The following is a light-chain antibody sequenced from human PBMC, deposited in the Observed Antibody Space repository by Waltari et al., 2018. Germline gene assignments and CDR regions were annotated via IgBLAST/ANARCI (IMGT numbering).Light chain of an antibody. J-gene: IGKJ1*01. V-gene: IGKV1-39*01. CDR1: QSITYD. CDR3: QQTYSTPRT. Sequence: DIQMTQSPSSLSASVGARVTITCRASQSITYDLNWYQHQPGKAPKPLVYAASSLQSGVPSRFSGSGSGTDFTLTINSLQPEDSATYYCQQTYSTPRTFGQGTKVQIK. CDR2: AAS.